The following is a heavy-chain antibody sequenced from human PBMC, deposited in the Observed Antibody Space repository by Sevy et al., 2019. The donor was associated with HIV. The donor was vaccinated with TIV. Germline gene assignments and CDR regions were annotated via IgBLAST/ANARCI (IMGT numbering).Heavy chain of an antibody. CDR2: LNPGNGN. D-gene: IGHD3-16*01. V-gene: IGHV1-3*01. CDR3: ARDPYARRGFDY. Sequence: ASVKVSCKASGYTFATYTLHWVRQAPGQSLEWMGWLNPGNGNKFQGRVTITRDTSARTAYMELTSLTSEDTAVYYCARDPYARRGFDYWGQGTLVNVSS. J-gene: IGHJ4*02. CDR1: GYTFATYT.